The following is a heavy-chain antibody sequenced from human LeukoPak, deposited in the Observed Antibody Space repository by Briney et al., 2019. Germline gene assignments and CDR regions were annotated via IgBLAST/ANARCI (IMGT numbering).Heavy chain of an antibody. CDR1: GYTFTGYY. J-gene: IGHJ4*02. CDR3: ARAPLIVLMVPETTEIDY. CDR2: INPNSGGT. D-gene: IGHD2-8*01. V-gene: IGHV1-2*04. Sequence: EASVKVSCKASGYTFTGYYMHWVRQAPGQGLEWMGWINPNSGGTNYAQKFQGWVTMTRDTSISTAYMELSRLRSDDTAVYYCARAPLIVLMVPETTEIDYWGQGTLVTVSS.